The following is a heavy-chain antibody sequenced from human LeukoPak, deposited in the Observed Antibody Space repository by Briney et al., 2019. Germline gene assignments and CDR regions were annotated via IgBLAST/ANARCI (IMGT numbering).Heavy chain of an antibody. J-gene: IGHJ3*02. Sequence: SETLSLTCAVSGYSISSGYYWGWIRQPPGKGLEWIGCIYHSGSTYYNPSLKSRVTISVDTSKNQYSLKLSSVTAADTAVYYCARNRDTANDAFDIWGQGTMVTVSS. V-gene: IGHV4-38-2*01. CDR2: IYHSGST. CDR3: ARNRDTANDAFDI. CDR1: GYSISSGYY. D-gene: IGHD5-18*01.